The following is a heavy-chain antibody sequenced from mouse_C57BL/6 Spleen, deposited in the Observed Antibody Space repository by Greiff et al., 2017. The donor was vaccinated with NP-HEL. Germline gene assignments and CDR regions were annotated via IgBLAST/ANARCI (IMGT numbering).Heavy chain of an antibody. V-gene: IGHV5-17*01. CDR3: ARPGPYYGSAWFAY. Sequence: EVKVVESGGGLVKPGGSLKLSCAASGFTFSDYGMHWVRQAPEKGLEWVAYISSGSSTIYYADTVKGRFTISRDNAKNTLFLQMTSLRSEDPAMYYCARPGPYYGSAWFAYWGQGTLVTVSA. CDR2: ISSGSSTI. D-gene: IGHD1-1*01. J-gene: IGHJ3*01. CDR1: GFTFSDYG.